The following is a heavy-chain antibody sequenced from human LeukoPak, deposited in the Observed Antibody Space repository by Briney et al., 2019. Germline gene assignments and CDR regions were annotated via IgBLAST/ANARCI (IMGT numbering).Heavy chain of an antibody. Sequence: SETLSLTCTVSGGSISSSSYYWGWIRQPPGKGLEWIGSIYCSGSTYYNPSLKSRVTISVNTSKNQFSLKLSSVTAADTAVYYCARDLGGRYSYVWGQGTLVTVSS. CDR1: GGSISSSSYY. J-gene: IGHJ4*02. D-gene: IGHD5-18*01. V-gene: IGHV4-39*07. CDR3: ARDLGGRYSYV. CDR2: IYCSGST.